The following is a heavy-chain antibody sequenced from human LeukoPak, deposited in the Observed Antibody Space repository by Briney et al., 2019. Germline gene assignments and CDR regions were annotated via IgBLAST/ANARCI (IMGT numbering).Heavy chain of an antibody. CDR1: GFSLSTSGVG. CDR2: IYWNDDK. D-gene: IGHD3-16*02. J-gene: IGHJ4*02. CDR3: AHFMITFGGVIVPPDY. V-gene: IGHV2-5*01. Sequence: SGPTLVNPTQTLTLTSTFSGFSLSTSGVGVGWIRQPPGKALEWPALIYWNDDKRYSPSLKSRLTITKDTSKNQVVLTMTNMDPVDTATYYCAHFMITFGGVIVPPDYWGQGTLVTVSS.